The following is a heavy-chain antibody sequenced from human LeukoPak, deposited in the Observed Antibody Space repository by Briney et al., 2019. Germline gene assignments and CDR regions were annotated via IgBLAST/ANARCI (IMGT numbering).Heavy chain of an antibody. CDR3: ARGSFANTAMVTNYYYGMDV. J-gene: IGHJ6*02. CDR2: IYYSGST. CDR1: GGSISSYY. V-gene: IGHV4-59*01. D-gene: IGHD5-18*01. Sequence: SETLSLTCTVSGGSISSYYWSWIRQPPGKGLEWIGHIYYSGSTNYNPSLKSRVTISADTSKNQFSLKLSSVTAADTAVYYCARGSFANTAMVTNYYYGMDVWGQGTTVTVSS.